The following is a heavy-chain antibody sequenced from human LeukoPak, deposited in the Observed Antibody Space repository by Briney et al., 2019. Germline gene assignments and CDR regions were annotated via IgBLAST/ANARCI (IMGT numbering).Heavy chain of an antibody. CDR1: GFTFSRNG. Sequence: PGGSLRLSCAAYGFTFSRNGMHWVRQAPGKGLEWVAFIKRDESEKWYLNSVRGRFTISRDNSKNTLYLHMNSLSAEDTAVYYCVKDVLFAVGDAFDIWGQGTMVTVSS. V-gene: IGHV3-30*02. CDR2: IKRDESEK. CDR3: VKDVLFAVGDAFDI. J-gene: IGHJ3*02. D-gene: IGHD3-10*02.